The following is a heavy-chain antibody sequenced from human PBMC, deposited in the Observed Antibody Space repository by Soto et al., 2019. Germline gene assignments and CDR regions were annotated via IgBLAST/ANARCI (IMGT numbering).Heavy chain of an antibody. J-gene: IGHJ4*02. CDR1: GYTFTSYY. Sequence: QVQLVQSGAEVKKPGASVKVSCKASGYTFTSYYMHWVRQAPGQGLEWMGIINPSGGSTSYAQKFQCRVTMARDTSASTVYMELSSLRSEDTAVYYCARAGGLHIYAIFDYWGQGTLVTVSS. V-gene: IGHV1-46*01. D-gene: IGHD2-8*01. CDR2: INPSGGST. CDR3: ARAGGLHIYAIFDY.